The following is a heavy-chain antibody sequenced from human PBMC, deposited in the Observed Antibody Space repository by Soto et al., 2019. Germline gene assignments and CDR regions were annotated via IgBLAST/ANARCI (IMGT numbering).Heavy chain of an antibody. V-gene: IGHV4-34*01. CDR3: ARLREAVRGPTDY. CDR2: INHSGST. D-gene: IGHD3-10*01. Sequence: QVQLQQWGAGLLKPSETLSLTCAVYGGSFSGYYWSWIRQPPGKGLEWIGEINHSGSTNYNPSLKIRATISVDPSKNQFSLQLSSVTAADTAVYYCARLREAVRGPTDYWGQGTLVTVSS. J-gene: IGHJ4*02. CDR1: GGSFSGYY.